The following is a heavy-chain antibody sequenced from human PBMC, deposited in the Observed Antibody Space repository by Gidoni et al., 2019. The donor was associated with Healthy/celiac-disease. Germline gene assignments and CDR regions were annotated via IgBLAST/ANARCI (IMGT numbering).Heavy chain of an antibody. CDR1: GFTFSNAW. V-gene: IGHV3-15*07. J-gene: IGHJ4*02. Sequence: EVQLVESGGGLVKPGGSLRLSCAASGFTFSNAWMNWVRQAPGKGLEWVGRIKSKTDGGTTDYAAPVKGRFTISRDDSKNTLYLQMNSLKTEDTAVYYCTTDRDYGDSGVRFDYWGQGTLVTVSS. CDR3: TTDRDYGDSGVRFDY. D-gene: IGHD4-17*01. CDR2: IKSKTDGGTT.